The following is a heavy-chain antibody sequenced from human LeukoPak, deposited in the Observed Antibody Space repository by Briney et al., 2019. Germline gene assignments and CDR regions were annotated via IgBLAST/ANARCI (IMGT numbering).Heavy chain of an antibody. CDR1: GFTFSSYE. Sequence: QPGGSLRLSCAASGFTFSSYEMNWVRQAPGKGLEWVSYISSSGSTIYYADSVKGRFTISRDNAKNPLYLQMKSLRAEDTAVYYCARDYHTFSYYDSSGRHDAFDIWGQGTMVTVSS. CDR3: ARDYHTFSYYDSSGRHDAFDI. CDR2: ISSSGSTI. V-gene: IGHV3-48*03. J-gene: IGHJ3*02. D-gene: IGHD3-22*01.